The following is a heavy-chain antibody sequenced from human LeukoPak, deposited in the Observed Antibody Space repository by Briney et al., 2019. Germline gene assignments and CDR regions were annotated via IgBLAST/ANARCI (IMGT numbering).Heavy chain of an antibody. CDR3: ARDINDDSSGYQPYYFDY. CDR2: ISAYNGNT. J-gene: IGHJ4*02. Sequence: GASVKVSCKASGYTFTSYGISWVRQAPGQGLEWMGWISAYNGNTNYAQKLQGRVTLTTDTSTSTAYMELRSLRSDDTAVYYCARDINDDSSGYQPYYFDYWGQGTLVTVSS. CDR1: GYTFTSYG. V-gene: IGHV1-18*01. D-gene: IGHD3-22*01.